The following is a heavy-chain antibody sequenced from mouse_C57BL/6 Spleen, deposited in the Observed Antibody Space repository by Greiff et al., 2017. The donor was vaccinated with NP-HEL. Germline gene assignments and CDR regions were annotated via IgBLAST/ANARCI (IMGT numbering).Heavy chain of an antibody. CDR1: GFSLTSYG. D-gene: IGHD4-1*01. CDR2: IWSGGST. Sequence: VKVVESGPGLVQPSQSLSITCTVSGFSLTSYGVHWVRQSPGKGLEWLGVIWSGGSTDYNAAFISRLSISKDNSKSQVFFKMNSLQADDTAIYYCARTRTGHYFDYWGQGTTLTVSS. V-gene: IGHV2-2*01. CDR3: ARTRTGHYFDY. J-gene: IGHJ2*01.